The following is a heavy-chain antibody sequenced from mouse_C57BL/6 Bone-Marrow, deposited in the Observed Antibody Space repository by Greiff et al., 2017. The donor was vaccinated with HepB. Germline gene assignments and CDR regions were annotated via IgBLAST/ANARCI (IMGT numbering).Heavy chain of an antibody. CDR2: IYPGSGST. V-gene: IGHV1-55*01. Sequence: QVHVKQPGAELVKPGASVKMSCKASGYTFTSYWITWVKQRPGQGLEWIGDIYPGSGSTNYNEKFKSKATLTVDTSSSTAYMQLSSLTSEDSAVYYCARSSYGSSYTWFAYWGQGTLVTVSA. D-gene: IGHD1-1*01. CDR3: ARSSYGSSYTWFAY. CDR1: GYTFTSYW. J-gene: IGHJ3*01.